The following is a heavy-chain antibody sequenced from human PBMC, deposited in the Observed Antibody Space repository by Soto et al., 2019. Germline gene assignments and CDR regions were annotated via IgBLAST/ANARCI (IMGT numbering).Heavy chain of an antibody. CDR1: GGSFSGYY. J-gene: IGHJ5*02. V-gene: IGHV4-34*01. CDR2: INHSGST. Sequence: SETLSLTCAVYGGSFSGYYWSWIRQPPGKGLEWIGEINHSGSTNYNPSLKSRVTISVDTSKNQFSLKLSSVTAADTAVYYCARVPMVYKPRFDPWGQGTLVTVSS. CDR3: ARVPMVYKPRFDP. D-gene: IGHD2-8*01.